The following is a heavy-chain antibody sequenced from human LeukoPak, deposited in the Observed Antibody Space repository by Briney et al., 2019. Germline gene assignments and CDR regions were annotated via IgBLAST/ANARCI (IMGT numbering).Heavy chain of an antibody. CDR1: GFTFSSYG. Sequence: GRSLRLSCAASGFTFSSYGMHWVRQAPGKGLEWVAVIWYDGSNKYYADSVKGRFTISRDNSKNTLYLQMNSLRAEDTAAYYCAKGGSSGYYVDYWGQGTLVTVSS. D-gene: IGHD3-22*01. CDR2: IWYDGSNK. CDR3: AKGGSSGYYVDY. J-gene: IGHJ4*02. V-gene: IGHV3-33*06.